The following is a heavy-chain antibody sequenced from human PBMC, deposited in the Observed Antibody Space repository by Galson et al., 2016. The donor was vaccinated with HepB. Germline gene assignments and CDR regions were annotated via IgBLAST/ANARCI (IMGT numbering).Heavy chain of an antibody. CDR1: GFTFSDFY. CDR3: ARDPARLDY. J-gene: IGHJ4*02. CDR2: ISSSGNTI. Sequence: SLRLSCAASGFTFSDFYMSWIRQAPGKGLEWVSHISSSGNTIYYAYSVKGRFTISRDNAKNSLYLEMNSLRADDTAVYYCARDPARLDYWGQGTLVTVSS. D-gene: IGHD6-6*01. V-gene: IGHV3-11*01.